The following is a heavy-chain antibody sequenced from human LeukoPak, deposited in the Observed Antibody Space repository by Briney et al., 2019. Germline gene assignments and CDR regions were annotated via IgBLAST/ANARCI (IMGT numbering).Heavy chain of an antibody. J-gene: IGHJ4*02. CDR1: GYSFTNYW. CDR3: ASRRGTSSPVDY. Sequence: GESLKISCKGAGYSFTNYWIGWVRQMPGKGLEWMGIINPGDSDTRYNPSFQGQVTISVDKSISIAYLQWSSVKASDTAIYYCASRRGTSSPVDYWGQGTLVTVSS. V-gene: IGHV5-51*01. D-gene: IGHD1-1*01. CDR2: INPGDSDT.